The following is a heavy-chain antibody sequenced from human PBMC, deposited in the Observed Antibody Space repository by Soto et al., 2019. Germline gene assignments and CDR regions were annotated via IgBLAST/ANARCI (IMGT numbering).Heavy chain of an antibody. CDR1: GGSISSSSYY. V-gene: IGHV4-39*01. CDR2: IDYSGST. D-gene: IGHD3-22*01. CDR3: ARTYYYDSSGYPNWYFDL. J-gene: IGHJ2*01. Sequence: QLQLQESGPGLVKPSETLSLTCTVSGGSISSSSYYWGWIRQPPGKGLEWVGSIDYSGSTYYNPTLKIRVTISVDTSKNQFSLKLSSVTAADTAVYYCARTYYYDSSGYPNWYFDLCGRGTLVTVSS.